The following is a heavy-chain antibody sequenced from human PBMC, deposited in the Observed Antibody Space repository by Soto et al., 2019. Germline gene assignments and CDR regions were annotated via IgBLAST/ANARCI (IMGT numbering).Heavy chain of an antibody. Sequence: PGESLKISCKGSGYSFTSYWIGWVRQMPGKGLEWMGIIYPGDSDTRYSPSFQGQVTISADKSISTAYLQWSSLKASDTAMYYCLREDLTSPYGMAVWGQGTTVTVSS. CDR1: GYSFTSYW. CDR3: LREDLTSPYGMAV. J-gene: IGHJ6*02. CDR2: IYPGDSDT. V-gene: IGHV5-51*01.